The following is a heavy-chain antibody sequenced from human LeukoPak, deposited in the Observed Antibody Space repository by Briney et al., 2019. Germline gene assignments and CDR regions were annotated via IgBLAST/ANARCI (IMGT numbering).Heavy chain of an antibody. V-gene: IGHV4-59*08. CDR3: ARLPETTVVTHDYFDY. CDR2: IYYSGST. CDR1: GDSISSYY. D-gene: IGHD4-23*01. J-gene: IGHJ4*02. Sequence: PSETLSLTCTVSGDSISSYYWSWIRQPPGKGLEWIGYIYYSGSTNYNPSPKSRVTISVDTSKNQFSLKVSSVTAADTAVYYCARLPETTVVTHDYFDYWGQGTLVTVSS.